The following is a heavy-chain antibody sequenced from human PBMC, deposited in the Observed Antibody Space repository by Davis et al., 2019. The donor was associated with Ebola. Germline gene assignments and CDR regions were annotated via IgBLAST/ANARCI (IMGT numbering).Heavy chain of an antibody. Sequence: GESLKISCAASGFTFSAYTMNWVRQAPGRGLEWVSSITGNGLYIYYADALKGRFTISRDNAKNSLYLEINSLRAEDTAVYYCARDPQARFGHGYSGYDLEHWGQGTLVTVSS. CDR1: GFTFSAYT. CDR2: ITGNGLYI. D-gene: IGHD5-12*01. CDR3: ARDPQARFGHGYSGYDLEH. J-gene: IGHJ1*01. V-gene: IGHV3-21*01.